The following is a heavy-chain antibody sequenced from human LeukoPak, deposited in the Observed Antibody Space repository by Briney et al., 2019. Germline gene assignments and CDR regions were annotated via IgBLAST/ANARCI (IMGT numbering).Heavy chain of an antibody. CDR3: AKDSSGSSGNIDS. Sequence: GRSLRLSCAASGFAFSNYAMHWVRQAPGKGLEWVSSISYGGTNRFYAGSVKGRFTISRDDSKNTLYLLMNSLRTEDTAMYYCAKDSSGSSGNIDSWGQGTLVTVSS. CDR1: GFAFSNYA. D-gene: IGHD5-12*01. CDR2: ISYGGTNR. J-gene: IGHJ4*02. V-gene: IGHV3-30*18.